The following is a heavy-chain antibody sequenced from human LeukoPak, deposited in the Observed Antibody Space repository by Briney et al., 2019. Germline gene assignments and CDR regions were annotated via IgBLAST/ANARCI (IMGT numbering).Heavy chain of an antibody. CDR2: INPSGGST. CDR1: GYTFSSYY. V-gene: IGHV1-46*01. CDR3: AREGTAGFDY. D-gene: IGHD2-21*02. Sequence: GASVKVSCKASGYTFSSYYMHWVRQAPGQGLEWMGIINPSGGSTSYAQKFQGRVTMTRETSTRTVYMELSSLRSEDTAVYYCAREGTAGFDYWGQGTLVTVSS. J-gene: IGHJ4*02.